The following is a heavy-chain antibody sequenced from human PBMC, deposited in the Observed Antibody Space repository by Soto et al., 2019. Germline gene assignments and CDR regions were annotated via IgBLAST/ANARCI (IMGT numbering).Heavy chain of an antibody. CDR1: GFTFSSYA. J-gene: IGHJ4*02. CDR3: AKAPTYCSGGSCCPDY. D-gene: IGHD2-15*01. V-gene: IGHV3-23*01. Sequence: EVQLLESGGGLVQPGGSLRLSCAASGFTFSSYAMSWVRQAPGKGLEWVSAISGSGGSTYYADSVKGRFTISRDNSKNTLDLQMNSLRAEDTAVYYCAKAPTYCSGGSCCPDYWGQGTLVTVSS. CDR2: ISGSGGST.